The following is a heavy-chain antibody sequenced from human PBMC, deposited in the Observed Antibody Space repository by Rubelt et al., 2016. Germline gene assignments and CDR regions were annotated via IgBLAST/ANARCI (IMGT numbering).Heavy chain of an antibody. CDR3: ARSWELDAFDI. Sequence: VSAISSNGGNTYYTDSVKGRFTISRDNAKNSLYLQMNSLRAEDTAVYYCARSWELDAFDIWGQGTMVTVSS. V-gene: IGHV3-64*04. J-gene: IGHJ3*02. CDR2: ISSNGGNT. D-gene: IGHD1-26*01.